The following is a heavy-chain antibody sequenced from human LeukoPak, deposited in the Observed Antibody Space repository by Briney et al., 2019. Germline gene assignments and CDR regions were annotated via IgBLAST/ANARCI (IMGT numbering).Heavy chain of an antibody. D-gene: IGHD6-13*01. CDR2: IKSKTDGGTT. V-gene: IGHV3-15*01. J-gene: IGHJ4*02. CDR1: GFTFSNAW. Sequence: GGSLRLSCAASGFTFSNAWMSWVRQAPGKGLEWVGRIKSKTDGGTTDYAAPVKGRFTISRDDSKNTLYLQMNSLKTEDTAVYYCTTGDSSSWYPQYDYWGQGTLVTVSS. CDR3: TTGDSSSWYPQYDY.